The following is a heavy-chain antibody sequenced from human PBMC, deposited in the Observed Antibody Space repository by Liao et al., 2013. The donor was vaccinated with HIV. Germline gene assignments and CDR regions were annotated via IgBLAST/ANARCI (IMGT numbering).Heavy chain of an antibody. D-gene: IGHD5-18*01. V-gene: IGHV4-34*01. J-gene: IGHJ6*03. CDR3: AREGTQLWRSPYYYYYMDV. CDR1: GGSFSGYY. Sequence: QVQLQQWGAGLLKPSETLSLTCAVYGGSFSGYYWSWIRQPPGKGLEWIGEINHSGSTNYNPSLKSRVTISVDTSKNQFSLKLSSVTAADTAVYYCAREGTQLWRSPYYYYYMDVWGKGDHGHRLL. CDR2: INHSGST.